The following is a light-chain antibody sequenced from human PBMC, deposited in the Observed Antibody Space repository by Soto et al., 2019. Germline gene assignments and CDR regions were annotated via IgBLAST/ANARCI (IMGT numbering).Light chain of an antibody. V-gene: IGLV2-23*03. Sequence: QSALTQPASVSGSPGQSITISCTGTSSDVGSYNLVSWYQQHPGKAPKLMIYEGSKRPSGVSNRFSGSKSGNTASLTISGLQAEDEADYYCCSYAGSSTFPYVFGTGTKLT. CDR3: CSYAGSSTFPYV. J-gene: IGLJ1*01. CDR2: EGS. CDR1: SSDVGSYNL.